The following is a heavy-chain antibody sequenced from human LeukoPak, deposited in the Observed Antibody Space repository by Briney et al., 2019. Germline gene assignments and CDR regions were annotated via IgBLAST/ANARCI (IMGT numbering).Heavy chain of an antibody. J-gene: IGHJ4*02. V-gene: IGHV3-9*01. Sequence: PGGSLRLSCAASGFTFDDYAMHWVRQAPGKGLEWVSGISWNSGSIGYADSVKGRFTISRDNAKNSLYLQMNSLRAEDTAVYYCARDSDQGLDYWGQGTLVTVSS. CDR3: ARDSDQGLDY. CDR1: GFTFDDYA. CDR2: ISWNSGSI.